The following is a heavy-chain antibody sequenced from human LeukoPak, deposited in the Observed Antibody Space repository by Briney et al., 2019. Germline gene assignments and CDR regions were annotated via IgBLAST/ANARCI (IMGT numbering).Heavy chain of an antibody. Sequence: ASVKVSCKASGYTFTAYYMQWVRQAPGQGLELMGWINPKSGATNSALKFQGRVSMTSDTSTRTAYMELSRLGSDDTAVYYCARDHYQTSGLLDNWGQGTLLTVSS. CDR3: ARDHYQTSGLLDN. D-gene: IGHD3-22*01. CDR1: GYTFTAYY. CDR2: INPKSGAT. J-gene: IGHJ4*02. V-gene: IGHV1-2*02.